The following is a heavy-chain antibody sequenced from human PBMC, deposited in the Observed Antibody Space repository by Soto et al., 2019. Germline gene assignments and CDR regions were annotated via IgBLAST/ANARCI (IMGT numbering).Heavy chain of an antibody. D-gene: IGHD2-2*01. Sequence: SGPTLVNPTQTLTLTCTFSGFSLSTSGMCVSWIRQPPGKALEWLALIDWDDDKYYSTSLKTRLTISKDTSKNQVVLTMTNMDPVDTATYYCARTVLPAARYYYYYGMDVWGQGTTVTVSS. CDR1: GFSLSTSGMC. CDR3: ARTVLPAARYYYYYGMDV. V-gene: IGHV2-70*01. J-gene: IGHJ6*02. CDR2: IDWDDDK.